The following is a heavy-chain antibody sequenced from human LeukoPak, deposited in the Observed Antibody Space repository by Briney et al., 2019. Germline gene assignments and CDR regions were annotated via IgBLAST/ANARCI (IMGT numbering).Heavy chain of an antibody. J-gene: IGHJ4*02. CDR2: IYYSGST. V-gene: IGHV4-39*07. Sequence: SETLSLTCTVSGGAISSYYWGWIRQPPGKGLEWIGSIYYSGSTYYNPSLKSRVTISVDTSKNQFSLKLSSVTAADTAVYYCAVFGKRRIGPIAAAGYAGNYFDYWGQGTLVTVSS. D-gene: IGHD6-13*01. CDR3: AVFGKRRIGPIAAAGYAGNYFDY. CDR1: GGAISSYY.